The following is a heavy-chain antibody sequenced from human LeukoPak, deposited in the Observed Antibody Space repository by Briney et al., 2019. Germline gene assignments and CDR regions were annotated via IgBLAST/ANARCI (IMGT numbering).Heavy chain of an antibody. CDR3: ARESATAMVTLGFDY. J-gene: IGHJ4*02. Sequence: GRSLRLSCAASGFTFSSYAMHWARQAPGEGLEWVAVISYDGSNKYYADSVKGRFTISRDNSKNTLYLQMNSLRAEDTAVYYCARESATAMVTLGFDYWGQGTLVTVSS. CDR2: ISYDGSNK. D-gene: IGHD5-18*01. CDR1: GFTFSSYA. V-gene: IGHV3-30*04.